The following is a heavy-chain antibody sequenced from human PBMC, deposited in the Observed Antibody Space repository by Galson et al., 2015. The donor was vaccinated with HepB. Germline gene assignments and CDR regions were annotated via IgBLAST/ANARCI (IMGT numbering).Heavy chain of an antibody. J-gene: IGHJ3*02. CDR2: ISYDGSDK. CDR1: GFTFTNYA. V-gene: IGHV3-30*04. Sequence: SLRLSCAVSGFTFTNYALHWVRQAPGKGLEWVAVISYDGSDKYYADSVKGGFTISRDTSKNTLYLQMNSLRTEDTAVYYCARDLRHALDIWGQGTMVTVSS. CDR3: ARDLRHALDI.